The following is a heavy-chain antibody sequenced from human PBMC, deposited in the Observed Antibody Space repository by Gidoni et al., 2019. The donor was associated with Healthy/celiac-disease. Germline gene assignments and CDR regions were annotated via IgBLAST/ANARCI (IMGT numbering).Heavy chain of an antibody. D-gene: IGHD4-17*01. CDR1: GFTFSSYG. CDR2: IWYDGRNK. Sequence: QVQLVESGGGVVQPGRSLRLSCAASGFTFSSYGMPWVRQAPGKGLEWVAVIWYDGRNKYHADSGKGRFTISRDNSKNTLYLQMNSRRAEDTAVYYCARDPTVTIGGWFDPWGQGTLVTVSS. V-gene: IGHV3-33*01. CDR3: ARDPTVTIGGWFDP. J-gene: IGHJ5*02.